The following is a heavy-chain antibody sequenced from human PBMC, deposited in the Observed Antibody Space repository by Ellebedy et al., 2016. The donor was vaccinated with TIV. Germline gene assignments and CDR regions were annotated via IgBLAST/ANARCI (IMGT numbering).Heavy chain of an antibody. V-gene: IGHV4-34*01. CDR2: INHSGST. CDR3: ARGFVVVPAAIHSGSYWFDY. Sequence: SETLSLTXAVYGGSFSGYYWSWIRQPPGKGLEWIGEINHSGSTNYNPSLKSRVTISVDTSKNQFSLKLSSVTAADTAVYYCARGFVVVPAAIHSGSYWFDYWGQGTLVTVSS. CDR1: GGSFSGYY. D-gene: IGHD2-2*02. J-gene: IGHJ4*02.